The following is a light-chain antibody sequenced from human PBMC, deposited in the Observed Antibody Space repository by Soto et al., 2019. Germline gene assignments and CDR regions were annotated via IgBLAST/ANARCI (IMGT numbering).Light chain of an antibody. J-gene: IGLJ1*01. CDR2: EVN. CDR3: SSKTSSRTPFV. Sequence: QSVLTQPASMSGSPGQSITISCTGTSSDVGGYNYVSWYQQHPGNAPRLMIYEVNTRPSGVPNRFSGSKSGNTASLTISGLQAEDEADYYCSSKTSSRTPFVFGTGTKVTVL. V-gene: IGLV2-14*01. CDR1: SSDVGGYNY.